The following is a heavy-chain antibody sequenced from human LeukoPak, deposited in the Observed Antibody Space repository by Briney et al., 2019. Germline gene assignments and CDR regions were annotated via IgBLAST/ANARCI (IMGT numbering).Heavy chain of an antibody. CDR2: IYTSGST. D-gene: IGHD3-3*01. CDR1: GGSISSYY. V-gene: IGHV4-4*07. Sequence: RPSETLSLTCTVSGGSISSYYWSWIRQPAGKGLEWIGRIYTSGSTNYNPSLKSRVTMSVDTSKNQFSLKLSSVTAADTAVYYCARDRAGGLRFVEWLSAFDYWGQGTLVTVSS. J-gene: IGHJ4*02. CDR3: ARDRAGGLRFVEWLSAFDY.